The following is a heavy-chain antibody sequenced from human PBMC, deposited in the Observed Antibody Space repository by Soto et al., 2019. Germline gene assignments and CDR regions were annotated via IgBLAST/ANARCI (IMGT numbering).Heavy chain of an antibody. Sequence: ISEKGGGGKYSNYWGGRVRQKKGRGLEWMGIIYPGDSDTRYSPSFQGQVTISADKSISTAYLQWSSLKASDTAMFYFARTSGAGKYYSGMDILGQRTSVT. CDR3: ARTSGAGKYYSGMDI. D-gene: IGHD6-13*01. V-gene: IGHV5-51*01. CDR1: GGKYSNYW. J-gene: IGHJ6*02. CDR2: IYPGDSDT.